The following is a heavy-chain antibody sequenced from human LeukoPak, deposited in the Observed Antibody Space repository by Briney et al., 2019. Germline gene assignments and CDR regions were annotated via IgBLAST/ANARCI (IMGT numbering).Heavy chain of an antibody. J-gene: IGHJ4*02. CDR3: TRMTTGHDY. CDR2: INHSGYT. Sequence: SETLSLTCAVSGVSFNNYYWSWVRQTPGKGLEWIGEINHSGYTNDSPSLKSRVTLSIDTSRKQFSLNLRFVTVADTGIYYCTRMTTGHDYWGQGTLVTVSS. CDR1: GVSFNNYY. V-gene: IGHV4-34*01. D-gene: IGHD4-17*01.